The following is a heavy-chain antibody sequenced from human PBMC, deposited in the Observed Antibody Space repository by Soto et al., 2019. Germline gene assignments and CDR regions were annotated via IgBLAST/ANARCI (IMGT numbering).Heavy chain of an antibody. CDR3: ARGGYGDAAAVDY. J-gene: IGHJ4*02. Sequence: QVQLQQWGAGLLKPSETLSLTCAVYGGSFSGYYWSWIRQPPGKGLEWIGEINHSGSTNYNPSLKSRVTVSVDTSKNQISLKLSSVTAADTAVYYCARGGYGDAAAVDYWGQGTLVTVSS. CDR2: INHSGST. D-gene: IGHD4-17*01. V-gene: IGHV4-34*01. CDR1: GGSFSGYY.